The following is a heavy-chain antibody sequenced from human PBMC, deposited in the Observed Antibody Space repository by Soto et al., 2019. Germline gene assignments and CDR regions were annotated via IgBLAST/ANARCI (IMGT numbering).Heavy chain of an antibody. J-gene: IGHJ5*02. D-gene: IGHD2-15*01. V-gene: IGHV4-59*01. CDR2: ISYSGST. CDR3: ARAGGGGKDDWFDP. Sequence: SETLSLTCTVSGVSISSFYWSWIRQPPGKGLEWIGYISYSGSTNYNPSLKSRVTISVDTSKNQFSLKLSSMTAADTALYYCARAGGGGKDDWFDPWGQGTLVTVSS. CDR1: GVSISSFY.